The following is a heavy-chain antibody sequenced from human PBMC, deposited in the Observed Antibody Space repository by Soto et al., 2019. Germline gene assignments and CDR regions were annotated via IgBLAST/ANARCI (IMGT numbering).Heavy chain of an antibody. Sequence: GESLKISCKHSGFNFPTFSIAWVRQMPGKGLEWMGTIYPNDSDTNYSPSFQGQVTISADKSIKTAYLQVSSLKAADTAFYYCARMGSIAVAGSPGMDVGAKGTRVTFSS. CDR3: ARMGSIAVAGSPGMDV. CDR2: IYPNDSDT. D-gene: IGHD6-19*01. CDR1: GFNFPTFS. J-gene: IGHJ6*04. V-gene: IGHV5-51*01.